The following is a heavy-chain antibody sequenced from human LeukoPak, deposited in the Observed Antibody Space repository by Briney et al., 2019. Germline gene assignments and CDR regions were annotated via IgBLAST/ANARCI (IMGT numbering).Heavy chain of an antibody. CDR1: GYTFTDYY. Sequence: GATVKISCKGSGYTFTDYYMHWVQQAPGKGLEWMGLVDPEDGETIYAEKFQGRVTITADTSTDTAYMELSSLRSEDTAVYYCATGPDYDFWSGPTQIDYWGQGTLDTVSS. CDR3: ATGPDYDFWSGPTQIDY. D-gene: IGHD3-3*01. V-gene: IGHV1-69-2*01. CDR2: VDPEDGET. J-gene: IGHJ4*02.